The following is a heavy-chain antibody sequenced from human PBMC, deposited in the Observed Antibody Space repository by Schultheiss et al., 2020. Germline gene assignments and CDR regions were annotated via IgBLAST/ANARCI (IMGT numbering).Heavy chain of an antibody. CDR1: GGSISSYY. J-gene: IGHJ6*03. CDR2: IYYSGST. V-gene: IGHV4-59*01. CDR3: ARVPPLTPSEDYYYYMDV. Sequence: SETLSLTCTVSGGSISSYYWSWIRQPPGKGLEWIGYIYYSGSTNYNPSLKSRVTISVDTSKNQFSLKLSSVTAADTAVYYCARVPPLTPSEDYYYYMDVWGKGTTFSVSS.